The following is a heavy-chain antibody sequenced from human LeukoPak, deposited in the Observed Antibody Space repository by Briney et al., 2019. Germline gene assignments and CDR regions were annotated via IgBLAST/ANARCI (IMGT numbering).Heavy chain of an antibody. J-gene: IGHJ6*02. D-gene: IGHD6-13*01. CDR1: GYTFTSYY. CDR3: ARVVAAGTPYYYYYYGMDV. Sequence: ASVKVSCKASGYTFTSYYMHWVRQAPGQGLEWMGIINPSGGSTNYAQKFQGRVTMTRDMPTSTVYMELSSLRAEDTAVYYCARVVAAGTPYYYYYYGMDVWGQGTTVTVSS. V-gene: IGHV1-46*01. CDR2: INPSGGST.